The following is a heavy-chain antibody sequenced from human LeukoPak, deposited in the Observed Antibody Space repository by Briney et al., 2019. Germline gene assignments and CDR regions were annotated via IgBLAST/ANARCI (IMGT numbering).Heavy chain of an antibody. CDR3: ARRAGAYSHPYDY. V-gene: IGHV3-23*03. CDR1: GFTFSSYA. J-gene: IGHJ4*02. CDR2: IYSDNT. D-gene: IGHD4/OR15-4a*01. Sequence: PGGSLRLSCAASGFTFSSYAMSWVRQAPGEGLEWVSFIYSDNTHYSDSVKGRFTISRDNAKNTLYLQMNSLRAEDTAVYYCARRAGAYSHPYDYWGQGTLVTVS.